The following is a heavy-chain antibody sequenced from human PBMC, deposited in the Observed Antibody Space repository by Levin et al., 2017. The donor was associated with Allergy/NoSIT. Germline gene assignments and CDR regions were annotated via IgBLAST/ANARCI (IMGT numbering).Heavy chain of an antibody. CDR2: IYPGDSDT. V-gene: IGHV5-51*01. Sequence: GGSLRLSCKGSGYFFTSYWIAWVRQMPGKGLEWMGIIYPGDSDTRYSPSFQGQVTISADKSISTAYLQWSSLKASDSAMYYCVRRFDPWGQGTLVTVSS. CDR1: GYFFTSYW. J-gene: IGHJ5*02. CDR3: VRRFDP.